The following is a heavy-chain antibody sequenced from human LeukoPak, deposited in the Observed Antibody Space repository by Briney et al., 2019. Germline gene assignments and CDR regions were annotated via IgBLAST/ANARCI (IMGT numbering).Heavy chain of an antibody. J-gene: IGHJ5*02. CDR3: ARVFRGAVTSNWFDP. D-gene: IGHD4-17*01. Sequence: PSKTLSLTCTVSGGSITGYYWTWIRQPPGKGLEWIGYISDSGSTNYNPSLKSRVTMSVDSSNTEFSLRLNSVTAADTAVYYCARVFRGAVTSNWFDPWGQGTLVTVSS. CDR1: GGSITGYY. CDR2: ISDSGST. V-gene: IGHV4-59*01.